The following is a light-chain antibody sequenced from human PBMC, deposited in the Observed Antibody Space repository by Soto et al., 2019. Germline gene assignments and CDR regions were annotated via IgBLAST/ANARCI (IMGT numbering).Light chain of an antibody. V-gene: IGKV1-5*03. J-gene: IGKJ2*01. CDR1: QSISSW. CDR2: KAS. Sequence: DIQVTQSPSTLSASVGDRVTITCRASQSISSWLAWYQQKPGKAPKLLIYKASSLESGVPSRFSGSGSGTEFTLTISGLQPDDFATYYCQQYHSYPYTFGQGTKLEIK. CDR3: QQYHSYPYT.